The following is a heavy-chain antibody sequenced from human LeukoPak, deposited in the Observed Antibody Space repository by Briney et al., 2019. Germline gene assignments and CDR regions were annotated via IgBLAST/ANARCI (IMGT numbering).Heavy chain of an antibody. J-gene: IGHJ3*02. CDR1: GGSISISSSY. CDR2: VHYSGNT. D-gene: IGHD6-13*01. CDR3: AREDDTIADNTFDI. Sequence: PSETLSLTCTVSGGSISISSSYWGWIRQPPGKGLEWVGSVHYSGNTFYNPSLKSRVTISLDTSKNHFSLKVHSVTAADTAVYYCAREDDTIADNTFDIWGQGTAVTVSS. V-gene: IGHV4-39*07.